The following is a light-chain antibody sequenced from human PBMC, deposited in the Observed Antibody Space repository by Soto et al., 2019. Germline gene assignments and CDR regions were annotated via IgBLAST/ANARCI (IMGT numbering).Light chain of an antibody. CDR1: QSISSY. CDR2: TAS. V-gene: IGKV1-39*01. CDR3: QQGYSTPLT. J-gene: IGKJ4*01. Sequence: DIQMTQSPSSLSASVGDRVTITCRASQSISSYLHWYQHKPGTAPKLLIYTASTLQSGVPSRFSGSGSGTDFTLTIRSQQPEDFATYYCQQGYSTPLTFGGGTQVEIK.